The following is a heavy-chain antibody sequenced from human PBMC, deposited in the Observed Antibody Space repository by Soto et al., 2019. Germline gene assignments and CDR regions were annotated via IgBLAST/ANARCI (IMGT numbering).Heavy chain of an antibody. CDR3: AKGAYGGGDCLPYNWFDP. V-gene: IGHV3-23*01. CDR2: ISGSGGST. D-gene: IGHD2-21*01. CDR1: GFTFISYA. Sequence: EVQLLESGGGLVQPGGSLRLSCAASGFTFISYAMSWFRQAPGKGLEWVAAISGSGGSTYYADSVKGRFTISRDNSKHTLYLQMNSLRDEDTAVYYCAKGAYGGGDCLPYNWFDPCGQGTLVTVSS. J-gene: IGHJ5*02.